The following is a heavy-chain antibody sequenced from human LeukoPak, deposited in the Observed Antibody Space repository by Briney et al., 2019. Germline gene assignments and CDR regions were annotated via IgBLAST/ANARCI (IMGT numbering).Heavy chain of an antibody. CDR1: GFTFSDCA. J-gene: IGHJ4*02. D-gene: IGHD3-22*01. Sequence: GGSLRLSCATSGFTFSDCAMTWVRQAQGKGLEWVSAIGADAGSTYYADSVKGRFTISRDNSKNTLYLQMNSLRAEDTALYYCAKDDSGGYFPDFWGQGTLVTVSS. CDR2: IGADAGST. CDR3: AKDDSGGYFPDF. V-gene: IGHV3-23*01.